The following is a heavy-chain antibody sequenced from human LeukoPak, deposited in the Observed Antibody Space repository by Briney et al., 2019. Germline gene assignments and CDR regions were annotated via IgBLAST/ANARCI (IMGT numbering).Heavy chain of an antibody. V-gene: IGHV3-7*04. Sequence: PGGSLRLSCAASGFRFSSYWMSWVRQAPGKGLEWVANIIQDGSDKYYVDSVKGRFTISRDNAKNSLGLQMNSLRVEDTAVYYRARDFQTDKWGQGTLVTVSS. CDR3: ARDFQTDK. CDR2: IIQDGSDK. CDR1: GFRFSSYW. J-gene: IGHJ1*01.